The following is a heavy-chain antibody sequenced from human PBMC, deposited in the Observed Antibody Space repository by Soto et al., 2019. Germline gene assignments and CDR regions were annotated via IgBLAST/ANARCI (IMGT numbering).Heavy chain of an antibody. CDR1: EFTFRNYW. D-gene: IGHD6-19*01. Sequence: EVQLVESGGGLVQPGGSLRLSCTGSEFTFRNYWMHWVRQAPGKGLVWVARINEDGSHTEHADCVKGPFGISRYNAKNILFLQMNRLIADDTGLYYCVRGSSGWPVIDYGVQGILIIVSS. V-gene: IGHV3-74*01. CDR3: VRGSSGWPVIDY. CDR2: INEDGSHT. J-gene: IGHJ4*02.